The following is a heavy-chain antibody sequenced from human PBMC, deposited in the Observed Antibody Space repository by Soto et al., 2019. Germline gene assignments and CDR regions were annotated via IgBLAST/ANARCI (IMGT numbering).Heavy chain of an antibody. Sequence: PGGSLRLSCAASGFTFSDSYVSWIRQAPGKGLEWISYITFSGNTVYYADSLKGRFTISRDNTKHSLYLQMNRLRAEDTAVYYCSRVSWREKDRMDVWGQGTTVTVSS. CDR2: ITFSGNTV. V-gene: IGHV3-11*01. J-gene: IGHJ6*02. CDR3: SRVSWREKDRMDV. CDR1: GFTFSDSY.